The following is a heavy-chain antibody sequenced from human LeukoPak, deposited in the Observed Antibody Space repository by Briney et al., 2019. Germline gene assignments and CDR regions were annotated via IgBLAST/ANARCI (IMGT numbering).Heavy chain of an antibody. Sequence: GGSLRLSCTASGFTLTNYWMNWVRQAPGKGLEWVAKIRKDGGEKYYADSVKGRFTISTDSAKNTLYLQMNSLRAEDTAVYYCAKRVVGGPFDYWGQGTLVTVSS. CDR3: AKRVVGGPFDY. V-gene: IGHV3-7*03. CDR2: IRKDGGEK. CDR1: GFTLTNYW. J-gene: IGHJ4*02. D-gene: IGHD3-22*01.